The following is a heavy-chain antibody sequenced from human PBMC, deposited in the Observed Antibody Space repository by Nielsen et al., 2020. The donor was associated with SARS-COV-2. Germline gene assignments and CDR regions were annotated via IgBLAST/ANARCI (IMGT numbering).Heavy chain of an antibody. Sequence: ASVKVSCKASGYTFTGYYMHWVRQAPGQGLEWMGRINPNSGGTNYAQKFQGRVTMTRDTSISTAYMELSRLRSDDTAVYYCARDASGWYGYSNYWGQGTLVTVSS. CDR2: INPNSGGT. D-gene: IGHD6-19*01. J-gene: IGHJ4*02. CDR3: ARDASGWYGYSNY. V-gene: IGHV1-2*06. CDR1: GYTFTGYY.